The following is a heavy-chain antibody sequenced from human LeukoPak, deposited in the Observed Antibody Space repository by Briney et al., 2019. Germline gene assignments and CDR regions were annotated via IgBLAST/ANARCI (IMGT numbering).Heavy chain of an antibody. CDR3: ARSVVRGVKVPDY. D-gene: IGHD3-10*01. V-gene: IGHV4-30-4*01. J-gene: IGHJ4*02. Sequence: PSQTLSLTCTVSGGSISSGDYYWSWIRQPPGKGLEWIGYIYYSGSTYYNPSLKSRVTISVDTSKNQFSLKLSSVTAADTAVYYCARSVVRGVKVPDYWGQGTLVTVS. CDR2: IYYSGST. CDR1: GGSISSGDYY.